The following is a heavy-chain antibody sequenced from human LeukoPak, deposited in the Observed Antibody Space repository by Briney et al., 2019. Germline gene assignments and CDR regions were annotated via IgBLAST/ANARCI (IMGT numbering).Heavy chain of an antibody. V-gene: IGHV1-69*05. J-gene: IGHJ4*02. CDR2: IIPIFGTA. D-gene: IGHD1-26*01. CDR3: AREKDSGSYLFDY. CDR1: GGTFSSYA. Sequence: ASVKVSCKASGGTFSSYAISWVRQAPGQGLEWMGGIIPIFGTANYAQKFQGRVTITTDESTSTAYMELSSLRSEDTAVYYCAREKDSGSYLFDYWGQGTLVTVSS.